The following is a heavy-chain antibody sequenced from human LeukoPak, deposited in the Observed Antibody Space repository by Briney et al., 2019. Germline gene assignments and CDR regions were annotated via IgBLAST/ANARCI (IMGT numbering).Heavy chain of an antibody. J-gene: IGHJ4*02. CDR1: GFTFSSYG. CDR2: ISYDGSNK. V-gene: IGHV3-30*18. D-gene: IGHD3-10*01. Sequence: GGSLRLSCAASGFTFSSYGMHWVRQAPGKGLEWVAVISYDGSNKYYADSVKGRFTISRDNTKNTLYLQMNSLRAEDTAVYYCAKDGREMVRGVIRFDYWGQGTLVTVSS. CDR3: AKDGREMVRGVIRFDY.